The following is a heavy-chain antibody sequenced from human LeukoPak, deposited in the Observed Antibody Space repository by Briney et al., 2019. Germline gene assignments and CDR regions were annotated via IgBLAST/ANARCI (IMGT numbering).Heavy chain of an antibody. CDR3: ARGGGSLSGY. Sequence: GGSLRLSCAAPGFTFSSYEMNWVRQAPGKGLEWVSYISSSGGTTFYADFVKGRFTISRDNAKNSLYLQMNSLRAEDTAVYYCARGGGSLSGYWGQGTLVTVSS. CDR2: ISSSGGTT. J-gene: IGHJ4*02. V-gene: IGHV3-48*03. CDR1: GFTFSSYE. D-gene: IGHD1-26*01.